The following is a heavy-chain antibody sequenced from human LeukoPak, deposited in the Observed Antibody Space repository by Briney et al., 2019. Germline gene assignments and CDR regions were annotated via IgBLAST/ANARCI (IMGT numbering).Heavy chain of an antibody. D-gene: IGHD4-23*01. Sequence: GGSLTLSCAASGFSINVYGIHWVRQAPGKGLEWASSISSSRSYIYYADSVKGRFTISRDNAKNSLYLQMNSLRAEDTAVYYCARGGYGYGGNPIDYWGQGTLVTVSS. V-gene: IGHV3-21*01. CDR3: ARGGYGYGGNPIDY. CDR1: GFSINVYG. J-gene: IGHJ4*02. CDR2: ISSSRSYI.